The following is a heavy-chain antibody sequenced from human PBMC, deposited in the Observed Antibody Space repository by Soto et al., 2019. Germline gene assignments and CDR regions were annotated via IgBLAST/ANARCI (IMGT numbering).Heavy chain of an antibody. CDR3: ARGVLGNWGPENWFDP. CDR1: GASISRGAFF. V-gene: IGHV4-31*03. Sequence: QVQLQESGPGLLKPSQTLSLTCSVSGASISRGAFFWTWIRQHPGKGLEWIGNIYYSGSAYYNPSLKSRVFMSVDTFKNQFSLNLSFLTAADSAVYFCARGVLGNWGPENWFDPWGQGTPVTVSS. J-gene: IGHJ5*02. D-gene: IGHD7-27*01. CDR2: IYYSGSA.